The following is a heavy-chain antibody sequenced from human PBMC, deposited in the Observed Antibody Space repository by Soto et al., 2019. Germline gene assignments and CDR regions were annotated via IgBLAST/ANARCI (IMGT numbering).Heavy chain of an antibody. J-gene: IGHJ3*02. Sequence: QVQLQQWGAGLLKPSETLSLTCAVYGGSFSGYYWSWIRQPPGKGLEWIGEINHSGSTNYNPSLKSRVPISVDPSKNQFVLKLSSVTAADTAVYYCARGLGLMATIVLSAFDIWGQGTMVTVSS. CDR3: ARGLGLMATIVLSAFDI. V-gene: IGHV4-34*01. CDR2: INHSGST. CDR1: GGSFSGYY. D-gene: IGHD5-12*01.